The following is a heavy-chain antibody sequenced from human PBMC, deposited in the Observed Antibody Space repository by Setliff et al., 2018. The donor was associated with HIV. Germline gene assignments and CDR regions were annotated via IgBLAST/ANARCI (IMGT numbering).Heavy chain of an antibody. CDR2: VKSPSDGGTI. CDR1: GFSFNKAW. Sequence: GGSLRLSCALSGFSFNKAWMNWVRQAPGKGLEWVGRVKSPSDGGTIDYAAPVHGRFTISRDSAKNSVYLQMNSLRVEDTAVYYCTREGSYSGSYSWGIGYWGQGTLVTVSS. D-gene: IGHD1-26*01. V-gene: IGHV3-15*07. CDR3: TREGSYSGSYSWGIGY. J-gene: IGHJ4*02.